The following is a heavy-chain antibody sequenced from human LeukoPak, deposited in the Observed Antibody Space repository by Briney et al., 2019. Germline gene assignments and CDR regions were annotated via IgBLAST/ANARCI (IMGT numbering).Heavy chain of an antibody. CDR1: GFTFTNSA. CDR3: AAAPIEMQQRGFDY. Sequence: SVRVSCKASGFTFTNSAMQWVRQARGQRLEWIGWIVVASGNTKYAQKFQERVTITRDMSTSTAYMELSSLSPEDTAVYYCAAAPIEMQQRGFDYWGQGTLVTVSS. J-gene: IGHJ4*02. V-gene: IGHV1-58*02. CDR2: IVVASGNT. D-gene: IGHD5-24*01.